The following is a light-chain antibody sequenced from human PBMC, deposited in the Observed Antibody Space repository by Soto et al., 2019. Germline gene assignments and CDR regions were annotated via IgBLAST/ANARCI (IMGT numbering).Light chain of an antibody. CDR3: SSYTGTNTI. Sequence: QPVLTQPPSASGSPGQSVTISCTGTSSDVGGYNYVSWYQHHPGKGPKLMIYEVSKRPSGVPDRFSGSKSGNTASLTVSGLQEEDEADYYCSSYTGTNTIFGGGTKLTVL. CDR1: SSDVGGYNY. CDR2: EVS. V-gene: IGLV2-8*01. J-gene: IGLJ2*01.